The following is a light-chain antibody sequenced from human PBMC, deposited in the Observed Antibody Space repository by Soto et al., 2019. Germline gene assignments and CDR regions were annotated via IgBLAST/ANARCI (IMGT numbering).Light chain of an antibody. Sequence: QSVLTQPPSASGTPGQRVTISCSGSGSSIGTNTVNWYRQLPGTAPKLLIYGNNQRPSGVPDRFSGSKSGTSASLGISGLQSEDEADYYCAAWDGSLNNVLFGGGTKVTV. CDR2: GNN. CDR3: AAWDGSLNNVL. CDR1: GSSIGTNT. V-gene: IGLV1-44*01. J-gene: IGLJ2*01.